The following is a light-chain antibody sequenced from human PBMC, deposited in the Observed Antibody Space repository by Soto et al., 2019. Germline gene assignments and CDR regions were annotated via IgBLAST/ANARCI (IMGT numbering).Light chain of an antibody. Sequence: QSVLTQPASVSGSPGQSITISCTRSSTDFENYNLVSWYQHCPDKAPKLIIYEGTKRPSEICDRFSGSESDTTASLIISGLQPEDEADYYCSSYAGSSGRVVFGGGTKLTVL. V-gene: IGLV2-23*01. CDR3: SSYAGSSGRVV. CDR1: STDFENYNL. J-gene: IGLJ2*01. CDR2: EGT.